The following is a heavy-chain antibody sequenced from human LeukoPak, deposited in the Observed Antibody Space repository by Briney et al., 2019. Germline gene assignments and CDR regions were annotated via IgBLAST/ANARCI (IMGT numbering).Heavy chain of an antibody. CDR2: INTHTGNP. D-gene: IGHD1-1*01. V-gene: IGHV7-4-1*02. Sequence: GASVKVSCKASGYTFTTYTMNWVRQAPGQGLEWMGWINTHTGNPTYAQGFTGRCVFSLDTSVNTAYLQISSLKAEDTAVYYCARRMWNDGPSPNYGMDVWGQGTTVTASS. J-gene: IGHJ6*02. CDR1: GYTFTTYT. CDR3: ARRMWNDGPSPNYGMDV.